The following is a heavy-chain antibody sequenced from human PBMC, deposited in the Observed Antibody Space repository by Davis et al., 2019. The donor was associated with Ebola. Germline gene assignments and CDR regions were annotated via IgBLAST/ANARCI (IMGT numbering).Heavy chain of an antibody. D-gene: IGHD5-24*01. CDR1: GFTFSSYW. Sequence: PGGSLRLSCAASGFTFSSYWMSWVRQAPGKGLEWVANIKQDGSEKYYVDSVKGRFTISRDNAKNSLYLQMNSLRAEDTAVYYCAREVEMATIAYFDYWGQGTLVTVSS. CDR3: AREVEMATIAYFDY. V-gene: IGHV3-7*01. CDR2: IKQDGSEK. J-gene: IGHJ4*02.